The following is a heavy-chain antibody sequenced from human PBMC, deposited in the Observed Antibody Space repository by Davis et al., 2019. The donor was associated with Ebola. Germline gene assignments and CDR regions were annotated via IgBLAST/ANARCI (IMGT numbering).Heavy chain of an antibody. J-gene: IGHJ3*02. D-gene: IGHD3-16*01. CDR3: ARYGGANRPYDAFDI. CDR1: GGSISSSNW. V-gene: IGHV4-4*02. Sequence: SETLSLTCAVSGGSISSSNWWSWVRQPPGKGLEWIGEIYHSGSTNYNPSLKSRVTISVDKSKNQFSLKLSSVTAADTAVYYCARYGGANRPYDAFDIWGQGTMVTVSS. CDR2: IYHSGST.